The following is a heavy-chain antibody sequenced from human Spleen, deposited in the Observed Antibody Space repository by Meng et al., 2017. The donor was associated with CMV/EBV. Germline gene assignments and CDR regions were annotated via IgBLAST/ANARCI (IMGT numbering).Heavy chain of an antibody. CDR3: ARDKRAGAGEDNWFDP. D-gene: IGHD1-26*01. V-gene: IGHV4-39*07. CDR2: IYYSGST. CDR1: GGSISSSTYY. J-gene: IGHJ5*02. Sequence: SETLSLTCTVSGGSISSSTYYWGWIRQPPGKGLEWIGSIYYSGSTYYNPSLKSRVTISVDTPKNPFSLKLSSVTAADTAVYYWARDKRAGAGEDNWFDPWGQGTLVTVSS.